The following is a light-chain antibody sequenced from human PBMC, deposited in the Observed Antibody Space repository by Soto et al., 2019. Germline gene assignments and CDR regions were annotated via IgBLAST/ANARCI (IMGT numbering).Light chain of an antibody. Sequence: QSALTQPPSASGSPGQSVAISCTGTSSDVGGYNYVHWYQQLPGTAPKLLIYGNSNRPSGVPDRFSGSKSGTSASLAITGLQAEDEADYYCQSYDSSLSGHVFGTGTKVTVL. CDR1: SSDVGGYNY. CDR3: QSYDSSLSGHV. V-gene: IGLV1-40*01. J-gene: IGLJ1*01. CDR2: GNS.